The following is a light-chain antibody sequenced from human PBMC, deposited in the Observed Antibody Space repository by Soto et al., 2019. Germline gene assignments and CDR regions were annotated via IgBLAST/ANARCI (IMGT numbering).Light chain of an antibody. CDR3: QQYNNSTRT. J-gene: IGKJ1*01. V-gene: IGKV3-15*01. Sequence: EIFLTQYPATLSVSPGGRATLSCGASQYIGSAVAWYQQKPGKAPRLLIYGASTRATGIPARVSGSGYGTELTITISSMQYEDFEVYYCQQYNNSTRTFGQGTQVDIK. CDR2: GAS. CDR1: QYIGSA.